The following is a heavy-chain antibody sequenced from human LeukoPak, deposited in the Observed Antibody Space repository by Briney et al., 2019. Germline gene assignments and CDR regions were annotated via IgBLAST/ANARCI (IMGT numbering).Heavy chain of an antibody. Sequence: PSETLSLTCTVSGGSISSYYWSWIRQPPGKGLEWIGYIYYSGSTNYNPSLKSRVTISVDTSKNQFSLKLSSVTAADTAVYYCAGYCSSGSCFLDAFDIWGQGTMVTVSS. D-gene: IGHD2-15*01. J-gene: IGHJ3*02. CDR1: GGSISSYY. CDR3: AGYCSSGSCFLDAFDI. V-gene: IGHV4-59*01. CDR2: IYYSGST.